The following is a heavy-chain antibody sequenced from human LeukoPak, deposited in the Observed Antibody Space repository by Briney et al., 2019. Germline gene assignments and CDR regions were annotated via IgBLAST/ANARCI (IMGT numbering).Heavy chain of an antibody. CDR3: ARDLALRGVRVYYYYMDV. Sequence: SETLSLTCAVYGGSFSGYYWSWIRQPPGKGLEWIGEINHSGSTNYNPSLKSRVTISVDTSKNQFSLKLSSVTAADTAVYYCARDLALRGVRVYYYYMDVWGKGTTVTVSS. CDR2: INHSGST. J-gene: IGHJ6*03. CDR1: GGSFSGYY. V-gene: IGHV4-34*01. D-gene: IGHD3-10*01.